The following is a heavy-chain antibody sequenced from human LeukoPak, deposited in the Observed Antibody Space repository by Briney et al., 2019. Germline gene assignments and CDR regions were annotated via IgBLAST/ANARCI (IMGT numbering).Heavy chain of an antibody. D-gene: IGHD1-26*01. CDR3: AKGPWEPRHWYFDL. J-gene: IGHJ2*01. CDR2: ISYDGSNK. Sequence: GGSLRLSCAASGFTFSSYGMHWVRQAPGKGLEWVAVISYDGSNKYYADSVKGRFTISRDNSKNTLYLQMNSLRAEDTAVYYCAKGPWEPRHWYFDLWGRGTLVTVSS. CDR1: GFTFSSYG. V-gene: IGHV3-30*18.